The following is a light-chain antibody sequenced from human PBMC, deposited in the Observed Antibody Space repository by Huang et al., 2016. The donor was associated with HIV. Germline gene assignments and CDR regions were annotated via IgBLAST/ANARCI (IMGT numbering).Light chain of an antibody. Sequence: DIVMTQSPLSLPVTPGEPASISCRSSQSLLHSNGYNYLDWYLQKPGQSPQLLIYLGSNRASGVPDRFSGSGSVTGFTLKISRVEAEDVGVYFSMQALQTPRTFGQGTRLEIK. CDR3: MQALQTPRT. CDR1: QSLLHSNGYNY. J-gene: IGKJ5*01. CDR2: LGS. V-gene: IGKV2-28*01.